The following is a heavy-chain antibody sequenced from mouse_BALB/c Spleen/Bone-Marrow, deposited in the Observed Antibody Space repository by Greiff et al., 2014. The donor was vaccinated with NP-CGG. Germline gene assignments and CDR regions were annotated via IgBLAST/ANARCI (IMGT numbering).Heavy chain of an antibody. CDR2: IHPGNSDT. J-gene: IGHJ2*01. CDR3: TTLARSDFDY. Sequence: EVQLQQSGTVLARPGAAVKMSCKASGYTFSNYWMHWVKQRPGQGLEWIGTIHPGNSDTTYNQKFKGEAKLTAVTSTSTAYMELSSLTNEDSAVYYCTTLARSDFDYWGQGTTLTVSS. V-gene: IGHV1-5*01. D-gene: IGHD3-1*01. CDR1: GYTFSNYW.